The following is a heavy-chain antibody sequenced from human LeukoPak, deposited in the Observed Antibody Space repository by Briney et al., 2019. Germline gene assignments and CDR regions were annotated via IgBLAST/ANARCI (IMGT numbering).Heavy chain of an antibody. D-gene: IGHD6-13*01. CDR3: ASVSSRGSYYFDY. J-gene: IGHJ4*02. CDR1: GYTLTELS. V-gene: IGHV1-46*01. Sequence: ASVKVSCKVSGYTLTELSMHWVRQAPGQGLEWMGIINPSGGSTSYAQKFQGRVTMTRDTSTSTVYMELSSLRSEDTAVYYCASVSSRGSYYFDYWGQGTLVTVSS. CDR2: INPSGGST.